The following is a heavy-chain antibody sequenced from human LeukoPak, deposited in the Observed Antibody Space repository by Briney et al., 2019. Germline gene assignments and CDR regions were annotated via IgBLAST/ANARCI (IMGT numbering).Heavy chain of an antibody. V-gene: IGHV4-39*01. CDR3: AGDSSGYRFDY. CDR2: IYYSGST. J-gene: IGHJ4*02. D-gene: IGHD3-22*01. Sequence: PSETLSLTCTVSGGSISSSSYYWGWIRQPPGKGLEWIGSIYYSGSTYYNPSLKSRVTISVDTSKNQFSLKLSSVTVADTAVYYCAGDSSGYRFDYWGQGTLVTVSS. CDR1: GGSISSSSYY.